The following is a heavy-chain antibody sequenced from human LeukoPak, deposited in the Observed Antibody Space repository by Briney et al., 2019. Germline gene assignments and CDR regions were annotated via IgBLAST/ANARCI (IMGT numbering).Heavy chain of an antibody. CDR3: ARDTDYGSGSYSFDY. V-gene: IGHV3-64*01. CDR1: GFTFSSYA. CDR2: ISSNGGST. D-gene: IGHD3-10*01. Sequence: GGSLRLSCAASGFTFSSYAMHWVRQAPGRGLEYVSAISSNGGSTYYANSVKGRFTISRENSRNTLYLQMGSLGAEDMAVYYCARDTDYGSGSYSFDYWGQGTLVTVSS. J-gene: IGHJ4*02.